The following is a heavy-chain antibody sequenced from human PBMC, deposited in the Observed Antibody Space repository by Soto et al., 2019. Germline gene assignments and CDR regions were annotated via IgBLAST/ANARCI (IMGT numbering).Heavy chain of an antibody. D-gene: IGHD1-26*01. CDR2: VQHTGNA. Sequence: QMQLQQSCAGPLKTSETLSLSCIVKCVSTTGYWWTWIRQSPGKVLERIGEVQHTGNANYNPSLKGRVTMSVDTSKNHLSLTLTSVTVADTAVYYCARPRVHSGSYRWDWYCDLWGRGTLVTVSS. CDR3: ARPRVHSGSYRWDWYCDL. CDR1: CVSTTGYW. V-gene: IGHV4-34*01. J-gene: IGHJ2*01.